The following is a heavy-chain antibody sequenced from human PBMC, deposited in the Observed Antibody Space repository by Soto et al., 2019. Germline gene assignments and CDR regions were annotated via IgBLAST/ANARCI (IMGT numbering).Heavy chain of an antibody. V-gene: IGHV1-69*01. CDR1: GGTFSSYT. Sequence: QVQLVQSGAEVKKPGSSVKVSCKASGGTFSSYTISWVRQAPGQGLEWMGGIIPIFGKANYAQKFQGRVTITADEATSTAYMELSSVRSEDTAVYYCASSETPWGNWFDPWGQGTLVTVSS. CDR3: ASSETPWGNWFDP. J-gene: IGHJ5*02. CDR2: IIPIFGKA. D-gene: IGHD3-16*01.